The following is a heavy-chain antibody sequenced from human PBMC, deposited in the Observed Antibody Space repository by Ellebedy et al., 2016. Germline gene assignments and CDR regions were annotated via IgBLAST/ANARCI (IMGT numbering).Heavy chain of an antibody. D-gene: IGHD2/OR15-2a*01. CDR3: ATTANGYYHWTY. CDR1: GYSFTSYW. Sequence: GGSLRLSCKGSGYSFTSYWIGWVRQMPGKGLEWMAIMYPANSDTRYSPSFRGQVTISADKSTSTAYLQWSSLEASDTAMYYCATTANGYYHWTYWGRGTLVTVSS. V-gene: IGHV5-51*01. J-gene: IGHJ4*02. CDR2: MYPANSDT.